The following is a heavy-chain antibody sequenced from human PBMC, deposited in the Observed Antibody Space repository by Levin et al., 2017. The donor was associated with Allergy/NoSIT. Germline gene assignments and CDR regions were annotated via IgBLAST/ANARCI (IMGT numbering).Heavy chain of an antibody. V-gene: IGHV3-48*01. D-gene: IGHD3-3*01. CDR3: ARDGFSHPGFDM. J-gene: IGHJ3*02. CDR1: GFTFSTYT. CDR2: ITSSSTI. Sequence: GGSLRLSCAASGFTFSTYTMNWVRQAPGKGLEWVSDITSSSTIYHADSVKGRFTISRDNAKNSLYLQMNSLRAEDTAVYYCARDGFSHPGFDMWGQGTLVTVSS.